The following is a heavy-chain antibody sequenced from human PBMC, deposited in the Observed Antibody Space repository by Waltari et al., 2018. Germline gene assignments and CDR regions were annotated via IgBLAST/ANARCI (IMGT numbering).Heavy chain of an antibody. CDR1: GGIFTNYA. V-gene: IGHV1-69*12. Sequence: QVQLVQSGAEVKRPGSSVKVSCRASGGIFTNYAISWVRQAPGQGLEWMGGNIPNCGTAKAAQKFQGRLTITADESTSTAYMELSSLRPEDTAVYFCARDLGAMKVTSALEIWGQGTRVTVSS. CDR3: ARDLGAMKVTSALEI. J-gene: IGHJ3*02. D-gene: IGHD3-10*01. CDR2: NIPNCGTA.